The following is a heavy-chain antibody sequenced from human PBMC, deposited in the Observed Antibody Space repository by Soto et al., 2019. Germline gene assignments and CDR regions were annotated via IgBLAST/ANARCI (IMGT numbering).Heavy chain of an antibody. V-gene: IGHV1-3*01. J-gene: IGHJ6*03. CDR1: GYTFTSYA. CDR2: INAGNGNT. D-gene: IGHD6-19*01. CDR3: ARVKGSEAVAGSGGGPYYYYMDV. Sequence: ASVKVSCKASGYTFTSYAMHWVRQAPGQRLEWMGWINAGNGNTKYSQKFQGRVTITRDTSASTAYMELSSLRSEDTAVYYCARVKGSEAVAGSGGGPYYYYMDVWGKGTTVTVSS.